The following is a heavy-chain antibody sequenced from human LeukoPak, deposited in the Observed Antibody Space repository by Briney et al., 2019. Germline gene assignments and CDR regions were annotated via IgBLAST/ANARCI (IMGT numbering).Heavy chain of an antibody. CDR3: ARVGLLIFGVEGIDY. V-gene: IGHV1-2*02. CDR2: INPNSGGT. D-gene: IGHD3-3*01. Sequence: GASVKVSCKASGYTFTGYYIHRVRQAPGQGLEWMGWINPNSGGTNYAQKFQGRVTMTRDPSISTAYMELSSLRSDDTAVYYCARVGLLIFGVEGIDYWGQGTLVTVSS. CDR1: GYTFTGYY. J-gene: IGHJ4*02.